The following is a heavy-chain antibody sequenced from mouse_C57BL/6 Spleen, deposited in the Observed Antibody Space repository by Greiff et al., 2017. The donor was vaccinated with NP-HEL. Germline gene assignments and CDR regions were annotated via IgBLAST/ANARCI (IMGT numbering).Heavy chain of an antibody. V-gene: IGHV1-69*01. CDR1: GYTFTSYW. CDR3: ARERNYSNSWYFDV. D-gene: IGHD2-5*01. J-gene: IGHJ1*03. CDR2: IDPSDSYT. Sequence: QVQLQQPGAELVMPGASVKLSCKASGYTFTSYWMHWVKQRPGQGLEWIGEIDPSDSYTNYNQKFKGKSTLTVDKSSSTAYMQLSSLTSEDSAVYYCARERNYSNSWYFDVWGTGTTVTVSS.